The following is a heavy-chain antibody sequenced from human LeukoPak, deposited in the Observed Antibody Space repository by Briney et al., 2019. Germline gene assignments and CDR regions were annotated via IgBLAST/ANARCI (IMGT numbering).Heavy chain of an antibody. D-gene: IGHD3-10*01. J-gene: IGHJ6*02. V-gene: IGHV3-30-3*01. CDR1: GFTFSSYA. CDR2: ISYDGSNK. Sequence: GGSLRLSCAASGFTFSSYAMHWVRQAPGKGLEGVAVISYDGSNKYYADSVKGRFTISRDNSKNTLYLQMNSLRAEDTAVYYCARSMITMVRGVPVLDYYYGMDVWGQETTVTVSS. CDR3: ARSMITMVRGVPVLDYYYGMDV.